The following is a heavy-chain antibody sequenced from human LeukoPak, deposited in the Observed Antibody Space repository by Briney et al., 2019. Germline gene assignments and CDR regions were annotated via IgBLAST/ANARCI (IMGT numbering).Heavy chain of an antibody. Sequence: GGSLRLSCAASGFTLSNYWMHWVRQAPGKGLVWVSRINSDGSSTSYADSVKGRLTISRDNAKNTLYLQMNSLRAEDTAVYYCARGARYYPVDYWGQGTPVTVSS. V-gene: IGHV3-74*01. CDR2: INSDGSST. CDR3: ARGARYYPVDY. CDR1: GFTLSNYW. D-gene: IGHD3-22*01. J-gene: IGHJ4*02.